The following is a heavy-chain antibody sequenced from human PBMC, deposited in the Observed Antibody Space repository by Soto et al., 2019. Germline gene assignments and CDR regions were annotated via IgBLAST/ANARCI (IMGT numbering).Heavy chain of an antibody. CDR1: GYSLTSGYY. D-gene: IGHD6-19*01. CDR3: ARARILVACTIVDY. V-gene: IGHV4-38-2*01. Sequence: SETLSLTCAVSGYSLTSGYYCGWIRQPPGKGLEWIGSIYHSGDTYYNTSLKSRVTISVDTSKYNFSLKLTSVTAADTAVYYRARARILVACTIVDYLGQGTLVTVYS. CDR2: IYHSGDT. J-gene: IGHJ4*02.